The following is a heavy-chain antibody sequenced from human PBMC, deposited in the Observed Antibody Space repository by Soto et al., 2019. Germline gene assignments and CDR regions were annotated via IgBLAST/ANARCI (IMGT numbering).Heavy chain of an antibody. V-gene: IGHV1-18*04. CDR2: ISAYNGNT. CDR1: GYTFTSYG. Sequence: GASVKVSCKASGYTFTSYGISWVRQAPGQGLEWMGWISAYNGNTNYAQKLQGRVTMTTDASTSTAYMELRSLRSDDTAVYYCARERRYFDWSPTPDAFDIWGQGTMVT. D-gene: IGHD3-9*01. J-gene: IGHJ3*02. CDR3: ARERRYFDWSPTPDAFDI.